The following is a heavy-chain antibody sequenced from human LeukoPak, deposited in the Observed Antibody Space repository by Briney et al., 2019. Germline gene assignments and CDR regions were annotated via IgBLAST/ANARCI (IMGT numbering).Heavy chain of an antibody. CDR1: GFTFSTYW. J-gene: IGHJ4*02. V-gene: IGHV3-7*01. CDR3: ARDSKSGYDFSRGYSYGYLIDY. Sequence: GGSLRLSCSASGFTFSTYWMSWVRQAPGKGLEWVANMKRDGSEIYYVDSVRGRFTISRDNAKNSLYLQMNSLRAEDTAVYYCARDSKSGYDFSRGYSYGYLIDYWGQGTLVTVSS. D-gene: IGHD5-18*01. CDR2: MKRDGSEI.